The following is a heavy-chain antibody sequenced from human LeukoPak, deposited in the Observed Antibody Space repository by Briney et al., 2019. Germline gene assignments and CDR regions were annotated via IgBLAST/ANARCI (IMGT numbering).Heavy chain of an antibody. CDR2: MNPNSGNA. CDR3: TRGRTMVRPAPSDY. Sequence: ASLKVSCKASGYTFTNNDINWVRQAAGQGLEWMGWMNPNSGNAGFAQKFQGRVTMTRNTSISTAYMELSSLKSEDTAVYYCTRGRTMVRPAPSDYWGQGTLVTVSS. J-gene: IGHJ4*02. CDR1: GYTFTNND. D-gene: IGHD3-10*01. V-gene: IGHV1-8*01.